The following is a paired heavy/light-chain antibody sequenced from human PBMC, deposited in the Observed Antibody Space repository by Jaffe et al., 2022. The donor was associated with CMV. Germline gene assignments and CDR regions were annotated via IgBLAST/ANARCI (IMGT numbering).Heavy chain of an antibody. Sequence: QVRLVQSGAEVKKPGSSVKVSCKSSGGTFSNYAISWVRQAPGQGLEWMGRIIPVLGMANYVQKFQGRVTMTADTSTSTAYMELSSLRSEDTAIYYCARGMELFEYFDPWGQGTLVTVSS. CDR1: GGTFSNYA. CDR2: IIPVLGMA. CDR3: ARGMELFEYFDP. D-gene: IGHD3-10*01. V-gene: IGHV1-69*09. J-gene: IGHJ5*02.
Light chain of an antibody. J-gene: IGKJ1*01. CDR3: QQYSKWPRT. CDR2: SAS. Sequence: EIVMTQSPATLSVSPGERATLSCRASQTVSSNVAWYQQKPGQAPRLLIYSASTRATDIPARFSGSGSGTEFTLTISSLQSEDFAVYYCQQYSKWPRTFGQGTQVEIK. V-gene: IGKV3-15*01. CDR1: QTVSSN.